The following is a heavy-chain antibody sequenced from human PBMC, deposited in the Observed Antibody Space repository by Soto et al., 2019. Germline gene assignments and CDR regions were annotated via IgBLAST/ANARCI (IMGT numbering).Heavy chain of an antibody. Sequence: PSETLSLTCTVSSDSVSRGRYSWGWIRQSPGKGLEWIGTIYSSENTYYNPSLLSRVTISVDTSKNEFSLRLSSVTAADTAVYYCARLNGYCISTNCQGYYGMDVWGQGPMVTVSS. D-gene: IGHD2-2*03. CDR1: SDSVSRGRYS. CDR2: IYSSENT. CDR3: ARLNGYCISTNCQGYYGMDV. J-gene: IGHJ6*02. V-gene: IGHV4-39*01.